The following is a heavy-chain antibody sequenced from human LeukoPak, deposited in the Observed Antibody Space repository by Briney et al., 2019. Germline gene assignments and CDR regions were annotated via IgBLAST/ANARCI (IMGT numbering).Heavy chain of an antibody. Sequence: GASVKVSCKVSGYTLTELSMHWVRQAPGKGLEWMGGFDPEDGETIYAQKFQGRVTMTEDSSTDTAYMELSSLRSEDTAVYYCATDARGYSGYGDAFDIWGQGTMVTVSS. V-gene: IGHV1-24*01. CDR2: FDPEDGET. CDR1: GYTLTELS. D-gene: IGHD5-12*01. J-gene: IGHJ3*02. CDR3: ATDARGYSGYGDAFDI.